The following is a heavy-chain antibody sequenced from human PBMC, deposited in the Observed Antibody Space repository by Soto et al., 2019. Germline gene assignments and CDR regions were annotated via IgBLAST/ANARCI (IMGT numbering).Heavy chain of an antibody. D-gene: IGHD1-26*01. CDR3: ARDGGRHSGGIDY. Sequence: VQLVQSGAEVKQPGSSVKVSCKASGGTFSSYSINWVRQAPGQGLEWMGEIIPIFGTANYAQKFQGRVTITADESTSTAYMELSSLRSEDTAVYYCARDGGRHSGGIDYWGQGTLVTGSS. CDR1: GGTFSSYS. V-gene: IGHV1-69*01. CDR2: IIPIFGTA. J-gene: IGHJ4*02.